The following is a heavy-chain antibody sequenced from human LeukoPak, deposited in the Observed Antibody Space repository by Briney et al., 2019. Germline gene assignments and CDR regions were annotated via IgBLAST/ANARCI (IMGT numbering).Heavy chain of an antibody. J-gene: IGHJ4*02. Sequence: PGGSLRLSCAASGFTFSSYSMNWVRQAPGKGLEWVSVIYSGGSTYYADSVKGRFTISRDNSKNTLYLQMNSLRAEDTAVYYCASTAVAGMSYYFDYWGQGTLVTVSS. D-gene: IGHD6-19*01. CDR2: IYSGGST. CDR1: GFTFSSYS. V-gene: IGHV3-66*01. CDR3: ASTAVAGMSYYFDY.